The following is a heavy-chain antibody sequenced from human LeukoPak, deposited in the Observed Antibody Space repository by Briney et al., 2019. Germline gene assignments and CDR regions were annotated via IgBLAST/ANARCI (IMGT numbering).Heavy chain of an antibody. CDR2: IDPNSGGT. Sequence: GASVKVSCKASGYTFTDYYMHWVRQAPGQGLEWMGWIDPNSGGTNYAQKFQGRVTMTRDTSISTAYMELSRLRSDDTAVYYCARDYYDSSGYLRYWGQGTLVTVSS. J-gene: IGHJ4*02. CDR3: ARDYYDSSGYLRY. CDR1: GYTFTDYY. D-gene: IGHD3-22*01. V-gene: IGHV1-2*02.